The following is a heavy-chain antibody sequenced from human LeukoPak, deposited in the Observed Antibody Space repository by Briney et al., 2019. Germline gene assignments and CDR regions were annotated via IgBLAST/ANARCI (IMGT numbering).Heavy chain of an antibody. Sequence: GGSLRLSCAASEFTFTSYTMNWVRQAPGKGLEWVSSISSRSTYIYYADSVKGRFTISRDNAKNSLYLQMNGLRAEDTAVYYCARDQNDSSGYSGGLDYWGQGTLVTVSS. CDR3: ARDQNDSSGYSGGLDY. D-gene: IGHD3-22*01. V-gene: IGHV3-21*01. CDR1: EFTFTSYT. J-gene: IGHJ4*02. CDR2: ISSRSTYI.